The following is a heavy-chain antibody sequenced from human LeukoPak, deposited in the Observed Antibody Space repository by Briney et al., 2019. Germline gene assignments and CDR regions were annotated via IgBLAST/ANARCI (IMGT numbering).Heavy chain of an antibody. Sequence: SETLSLTCTGSGGSISSYYWRWIRQPAGKGLEWIGRIYTSGSTNYNPSLKSRVTMSVDTSMNQFSLKLSSVTAADTAVYYCAREFTMVRGVITYFDYWGQGTLVTVSS. V-gene: IGHV4-4*07. CDR3: AREFTMVRGVITYFDY. CDR2: IYTSGST. CDR1: GGSISSYY. D-gene: IGHD3-10*01. J-gene: IGHJ4*02.